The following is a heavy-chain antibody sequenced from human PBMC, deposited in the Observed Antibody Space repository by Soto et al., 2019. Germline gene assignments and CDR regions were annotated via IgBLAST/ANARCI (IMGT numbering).Heavy chain of an antibody. D-gene: IGHD3-10*01. CDR2: INAGNGNT. CDR3: ARDHIYGSGVPSDY. V-gene: IGHV1-3*01. Sequence: ASVKVSCKASGYTFTSYAMHWVRQAPGQRLEWMGWINAGNGNTKYSQKFQGRVTITRDTSASTAYMELSSLRSEDTAVYYCARDHIYGSGVPSDYWGQGPLVTVSS. J-gene: IGHJ4*02. CDR1: GYTFTSYA.